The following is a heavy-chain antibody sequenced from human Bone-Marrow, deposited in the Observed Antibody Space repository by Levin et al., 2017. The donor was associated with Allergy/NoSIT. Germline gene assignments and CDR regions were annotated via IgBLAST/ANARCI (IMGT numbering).Heavy chain of an antibody. CDR3: ARGGYYEAPDY. J-gene: IGHJ4*02. CDR1: KFTFSSYW. Sequence: GGSLRLSCAASKFTFSSYWMSWVRQAPRTGLEWVASIDPCGSVKYYVDSLKGHFNISRDNAKNSLYLQINTLRVEDTAVYYCARGGYYEAPDYWGQGTLVTVSS. CDR2: IDPCGSVK. V-gene: IGHV3-7*01. D-gene: IGHD3-3*01.